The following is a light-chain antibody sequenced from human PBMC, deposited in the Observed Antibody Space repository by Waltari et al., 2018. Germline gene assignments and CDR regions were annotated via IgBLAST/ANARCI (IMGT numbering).Light chain of an antibody. CDR3: TSYTSRSTLV. V-gene: IGLV2-14*01. CDR2: EVS. CDR1: SSDVGGYNY. J-gene: IGLJ1*01. Sequence: QSALTQPASVSGSPGQSITISCTGTSSDVGGYNYVSWYQQHPGKAPKLMIYEVSNRPSGVASRVSGSKSGNTASLTISGHQAEDEADYYCTSYTSRSTLVCGTGTTVTVL.